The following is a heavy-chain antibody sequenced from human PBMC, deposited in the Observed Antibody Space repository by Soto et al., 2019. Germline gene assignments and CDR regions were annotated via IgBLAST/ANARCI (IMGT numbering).Heavy chain of an antibody. CDR3: ARSSGGNFGIIIEGTNWFAP. CDR2: INPHGGST. CDR1: RYTFTSYY. Sequence: ASVKVSCKAPRYTFTSYYINCVRQAPGQVLEWMGVINPHGGSTAYAQKFKGRVTLTRDTSASTVYMEVSSLTSEDTAMYYCARSSGGNFGIIIEGTNWFAPWGQGTLVTVSS. V-gene: IGHV1-46*01. D-gene: IGHD1-26*01. J-gene: IGHJ5*02.